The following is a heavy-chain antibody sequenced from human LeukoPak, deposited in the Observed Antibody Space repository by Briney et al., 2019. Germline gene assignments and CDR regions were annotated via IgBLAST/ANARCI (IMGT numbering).Heavy chain of an antibody. D-gene: IGHD6-13*01. Sequence: GGSLRLSCAASGFTFSDYYMSWIRQAPGKGLEWVSYISSSGSTIYYADSVKGRFTISRDNAKNSLYLQMNSLRAEDTAVYYCASQYSSSWPFDYWGQGTLVTVSS. CDR2: ISSSGSTI. V-gene: IGHV3-11*01. CDR1: GFTFSDYY. CDR3: ASQYSSSWPFDY. J-gene: IGHJ4*02.